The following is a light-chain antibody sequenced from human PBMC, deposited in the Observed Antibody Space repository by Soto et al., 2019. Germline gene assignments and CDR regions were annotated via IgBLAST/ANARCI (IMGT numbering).Light chain of an antibody. CDR3: SSYAGSKTL. V-gene: IGLV2-8*01. CDR1: SSDVGSYNY. J-gene: IGLJ2*01. CDR2: EVS. Sequence: QSALTQPPSASGSPGQSVTISCTGTSSDVGSYNYVSWYQQHPGKAPKLMIYEVSKRPSGVPDRFSGSKSGNTASLTVSGLQAEDEADYCCSSYAGSKTLFGGGTQLTVL.